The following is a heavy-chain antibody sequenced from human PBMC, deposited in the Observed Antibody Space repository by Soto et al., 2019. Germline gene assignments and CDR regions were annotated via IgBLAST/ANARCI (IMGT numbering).Heavy chain of an antibody. CDR1: GGSISGTTYS. CDR3: ARGQGAAAGHSNFDY. Sequence: QLQLQESGSGLVKPSQTLSLTCAVSGGSISGTTYSWSCIRQPPGKGLEWIGYIYDSGNTYYNPSLKSQFSISVERSKNQFSLKLSSVTAADTAVYYCARGQGAAAGHSNFDYWGQGALVTVSS. V-gene: IGHV4-30-2*01. D-gene: IGHD6-13*01. J-gene: IGHJ4*02. CDR2: IYDSGNT.